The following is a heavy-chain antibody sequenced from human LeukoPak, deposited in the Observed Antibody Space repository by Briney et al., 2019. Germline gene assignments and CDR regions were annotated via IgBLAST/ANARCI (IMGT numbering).Heavy chain of an antibody. CDR3: TKRVKYGGTWDHFAD. CDR1: GFTFDNYR. Sequence: GGSLRLSCAASGFTFDNYRMSWVRQAPGKGLEWVSTVNADGGNTYSADSVKGRFTISRDNSKSTLILQMNSLRVEDTALYYCTKRVKYGGTWDHFADWGQGTLVTVSS. CDR2: VNADGGNT. D-gene: IGHD1-26*01. J-gene: IGHJ4*02. V-gene: IGHV3-23*01.